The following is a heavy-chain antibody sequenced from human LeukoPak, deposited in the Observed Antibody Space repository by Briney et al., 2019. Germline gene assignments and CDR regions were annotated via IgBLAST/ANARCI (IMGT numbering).Heavy chain of an antibody. CDR1: GFTFSSYG. CDR3: AKYDPNYYDSSGYYFRYFQH. CDR2: IRYDGSNK. Sequence: GGSLRLSCAASGFTFSSYGMHWVRQAPGKGLEWVAFIRYDGSNKYYADSVKGRFTISRDNSKNTLNLQMNSLRAEDTAVYYCAKYDPNYYDSSGYYFRYFQHWGQGTLVTVSS. D-gene: IGHD3-22*01. V-gene: IGHV3-30*02. J-gene: IGHJ1*01.